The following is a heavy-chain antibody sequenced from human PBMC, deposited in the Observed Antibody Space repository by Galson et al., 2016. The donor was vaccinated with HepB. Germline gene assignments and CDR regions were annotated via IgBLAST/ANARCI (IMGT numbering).Heavy chain of an antibody. D-gene: IGHD3-22*01. Sequence: PALVKPTQTLTLTCTFSRFSLKTGSVGVGWIRQPPGKALEWLALIYWDDDKRYSPSLKSRPTITKDTSKNQVVLRMTNMDPVDTATFYCAHTTYYDSSGYFLGFGFDYWGQGTQVTVSS. CDR2: IYWDDDK. CDR3: AHTTYYDSSGYFLGFGFDY. J-gene: IGHJ4*02. V-gene: IGHV2-5*02. CDR1: RFSLKTGSVG.